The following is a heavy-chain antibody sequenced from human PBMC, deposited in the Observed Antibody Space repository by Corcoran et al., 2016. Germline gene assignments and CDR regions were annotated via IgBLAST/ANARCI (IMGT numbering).Heavy chain of an antibody. Sequence: QVQLVQSGAEVKKPGASVQVSCKASGYTFTSYYMHWVRQAPGQGLEWMGIINPSDGSTTYAHKFQGRVTMTRDTSTGTVYMELSSLRSDDTAVYDCARRTVTILPYDYWGQGTLVTVSS. V-gene: IGHV1-46*01. CDR2: INPSDGST. CDR1: GYTFTSYY. CDR3: ARRTVTILPYDY. D-gene: IGHD4-17*01. J-gene: IGHJ4*02.